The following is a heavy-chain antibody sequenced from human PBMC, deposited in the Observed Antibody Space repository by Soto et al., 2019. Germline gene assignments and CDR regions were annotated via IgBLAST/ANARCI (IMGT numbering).Heavy chain of an antibody. CDR2: IWYDGSNK. D-gene: IGHD3-3*01. Sequence: VAVIWYDGSNKYYADSVKGRFTISRDNSKNTLYLQMNSLRAEDTAVYYCARDYDFWSGYGDNWFDPWGQGTLVTVSS. J-gene: IGHJ5*02. CDR3: ARDYDFWSGYGDNWFDP. V-gene: IGHV3-33*01.